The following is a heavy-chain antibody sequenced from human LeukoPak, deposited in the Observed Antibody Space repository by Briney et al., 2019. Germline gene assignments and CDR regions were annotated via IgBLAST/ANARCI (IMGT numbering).Heavy chain of an antibody. J-gene: IGHJ3*02. CDR3: ATELRIAATGYLFAFDI. V-gene: IGHV3-30*03. CDR1: GFTFGSYA. Sequence: GRSLRLSCAASGFTFGSYAMHWVRQAPGKGLEWVALISFDESNKYYADSVKGRFTISRDNYKNTLYLQMNSLRAEDTAVYYCATELRIAATGYLFAFDIWGQGTMVTVSS. D-gene: IGHD6-13*01. CDR2: ISFDESNK.